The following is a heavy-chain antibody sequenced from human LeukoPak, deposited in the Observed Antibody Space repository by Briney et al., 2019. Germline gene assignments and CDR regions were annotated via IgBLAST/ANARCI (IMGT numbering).Heavy chain of an antibody. CDR2: ISSSSSYI. Sequence: GGSLRLSCAASGFTFSSYSMNWVRQAPGKGLEWVSSISSSSSYIYYADSVKGRFTISRDNSKNTLYLQMNSLRAEDTAVYYCAKDTSYYYDSSGYYHKPRFDYWGQGTLVTVSS. D-gene: IGHD3-22*01. V-gene: IGHV3-21*04. CDR3: AKDTSYYYDSSGYYHKPRFDY. J-gene: IGHJ4*02. CDR1: GFTFSSYS.